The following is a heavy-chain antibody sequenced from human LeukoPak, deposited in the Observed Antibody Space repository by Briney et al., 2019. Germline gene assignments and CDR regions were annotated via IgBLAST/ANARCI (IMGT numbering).Heavy chain of an antibody. D-gene: IGHD3-3*01. CDR3: AKEIRFLEWLKNYFDY. CDR2: ISGSGGST. Sequence: GGSLRLSCAASGFTFSSYAMSWVRQAPGKGLEWVSAISGSGGSTYYADSVKGRFTISRDNSKNTLYLQVNSLRAEDTAVYYCAKEIRFLEWLKNYFDYWGQGTLVTVSS. CDR1: GFTFSSYA. V-gene: IGHV3-23*01. J-gene: IGHJ4*02.